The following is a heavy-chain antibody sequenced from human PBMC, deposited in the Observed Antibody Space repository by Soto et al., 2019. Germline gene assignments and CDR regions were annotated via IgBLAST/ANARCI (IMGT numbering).Heavy chain of an antibody. CDR3: ARGLGSGSYLRLRYYYYYGMDV. CDR1: GYTFTSYD. J-gene: IGHJ6*02. CDR2: MNPNSGNT. V-gene: IGHV1-8*01. Sequence: GASVKVSCKASGYTFTSYDINWVRQATGQGLEWMGWMNPNSGNTGYAQKFQGRVTMTRNTSISTAYMELSSLRSEDTAVYYCARGLGSGSYLRLRYYYYYGMDVWGQGTTVTVSS. D-gene: IGHD1-26*01.